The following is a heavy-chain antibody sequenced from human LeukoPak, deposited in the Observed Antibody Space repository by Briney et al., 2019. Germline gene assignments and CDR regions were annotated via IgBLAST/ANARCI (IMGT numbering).Heavy chain of an antibody. CDR3: ARNPVSSSPPTDNWFDP. CDR1: GGSFSGYY. CDR2: INHSGST. V-gene: IGHV4-34*01. D-gene: IGHD6-6*01. Sequence: SETLSLTCAVYGGSFSGYYWSWIRQPPGKGLEWIGEINHSGSTNYNPSLKSRVTISVDTSKNQFSLKLSSVTAADTAVYYCARNPVSSSPPTDNWFDPWGQGTLVTVSS. J-gene: IGHJ5*02.